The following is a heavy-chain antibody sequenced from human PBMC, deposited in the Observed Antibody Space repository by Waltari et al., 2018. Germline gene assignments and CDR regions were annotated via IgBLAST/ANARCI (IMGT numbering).Heavy chain of an antibody. D-gene: IGHD1-26*01. V-gene: IGHV4-59*01. CDR2: IYYSGST. CDR3: ARDGSYIDY. J-gene: IGHJ4*02. CDR1: GGSISSYY. Sequence: QVQLQESGPGLVKPSETLSLTCTVSGGSISSYYWSWIRQPPGKGLEWIGYIYYSGSTTYNPSLKSRVTISVDTSKNQFSLKLSSVTAAYTAVYYCARDGSYIDYWGQGTLVTVSS.